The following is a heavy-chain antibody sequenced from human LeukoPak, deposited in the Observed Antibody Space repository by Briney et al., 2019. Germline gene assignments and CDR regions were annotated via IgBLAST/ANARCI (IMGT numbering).Heavy chain of an antibody. CDR1: GGSVSSSTYS. V-gene: IGHV4-39*02. D-gene: IGHD3-3*01. CDR3: AAASTIFGVLIMGSWFDP. CDR2: IYKSGNT. J-gene: IGHJ5*02. Sequence: SETLSLTCNLSGGSVSSSTYSWVWIRQRPGKGLEWIGSIYKSGNTYYNPSLKSRVTISVDTSKNHFSLKLSSVTAADTAVYYCAAASTIFGVLIMGSWFDPWGQGTLVTVSS.